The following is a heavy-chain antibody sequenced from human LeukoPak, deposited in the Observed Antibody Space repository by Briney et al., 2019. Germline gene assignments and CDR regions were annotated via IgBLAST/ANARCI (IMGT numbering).Heavy chain of an antibody. CDR2: IYYSGST. CDR1: GGSISSYY. V-gene: IGHV4-59*01. CDR3: ARQGVWGGYRPATLWAFDF. J-gene: IGHJ3*01. Sequence: SETLSLTCTVSGGSISSYYWSWIRQPPGKGLEWIGYIYYSGSTNYNPSLKSRVTISVDTSKNQFSLKLSSVTAADTAVYYCARQGVWGGYRPATLWAFDFWGQGTMVTVSS. D-gene: IGHD3-16*02.